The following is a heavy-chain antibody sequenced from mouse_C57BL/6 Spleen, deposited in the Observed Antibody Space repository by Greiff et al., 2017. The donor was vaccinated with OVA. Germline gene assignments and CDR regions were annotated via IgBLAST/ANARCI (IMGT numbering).Heavy chain of an antibody. V-gene: IGHV1-59*01. D-gene: IGHD3-3*01. CDR3: AREGRRYCDY. J-gene: IGHJ2*01. CDR1: GYTFTSYW. Sequence: QVQLQQPGAELVRPGTSVKLSCKASGYTFTSYWMHWVKQRPGQGLEWIGVIDPSDSYTNYNQKFKGKAPLTVDTSSSTAYMQLSSLTSEDSAVYYCAREGRRYCDYWGQGTTLTVSS. CDR2: IDPSDSYT.